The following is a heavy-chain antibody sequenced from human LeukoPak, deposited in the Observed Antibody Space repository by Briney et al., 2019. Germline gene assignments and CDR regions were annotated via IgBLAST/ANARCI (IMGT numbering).Heavy chain of an antibody. CDR2: ISYDGSNK. Sequence: GRSLRLSCAASGFTFSSYGMHWVRQAPGKGPEWVAVISYDGSNKYYADSVKGRFTISRDNSKNTLYLQMNSLRAEDTAVYYCAKADGIAVAGSFFDYWGQGTLVTVSS. V-gene: IGHV3-30*18. J-gene: IGHJ4*02. CDR1: GFTFSSYG. D-gene: IGHD6-19*01. CDR3: AKADGIAVAGSFFDY.